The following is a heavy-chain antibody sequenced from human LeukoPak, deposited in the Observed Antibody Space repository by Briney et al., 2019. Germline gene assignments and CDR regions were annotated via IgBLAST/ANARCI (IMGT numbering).Heavy chain of an antibody. CDR1: GFTFSSYT. J-gene: IGHJ3*02. CDR3: ARVNSGSYLLRVSDAFDI. CDR2: ISGSNSYI. V-gene: IGHV3-21*01. D-gene: IGHD1-26*01. Sequence: GGSLRLSCAASGFTFSSYTMHWIRQAPGKGLEWVSSISGSNSYIFYADSVKGRFTVSRDNAKDSLYLQMNSLRAEDTAVYYCARVNSGSYLLRVSDAFDIWGQGTMVTVSS.